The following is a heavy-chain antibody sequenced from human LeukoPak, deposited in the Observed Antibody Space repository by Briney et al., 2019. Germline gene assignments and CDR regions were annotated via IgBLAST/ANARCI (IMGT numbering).Heavy chain of an antibody. V-gene: IGHV4-39*07. CDR2: IHYSGST. Sequence: SETLSLTCTVSGGSISSSRYYWGWIRQPPGKWLEWIGSIHYSGSTYYNPSLKSRFTVSVDTSENQFSLKRSSVAAADTAVYFCVRTRLSDHIVPAAERADDACDMWGQGTMVTVSS. D-gene: IGHD2-2*01. CDR1: GGSISSSRYY. CDR3: VRTRLSDHIVPAAERADDACDM. J-gene: IGHJ3*02.